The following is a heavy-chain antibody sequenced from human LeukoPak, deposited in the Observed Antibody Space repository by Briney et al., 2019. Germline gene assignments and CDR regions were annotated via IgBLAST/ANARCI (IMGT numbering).Heavy chain of an antibody. CDR3: ARVEYYYGNEENVHFDY. J-gene: IGHJ4*02. D-gene: IGHD3-10*01. Sequence: SETLSLTCAVYGGSFSGYYWSWIRQPPGKGLEWIGEINHSGSTNYNPSLKSRVTISVDTSKNQFSLKLSSVTAADTAVYYCARVEYYYGNEENVHFDYWGQGTLVTVSS. CDR1: GGSFSGYY. CDR2: INHSGST. V-gene: IGHV4-34*01.